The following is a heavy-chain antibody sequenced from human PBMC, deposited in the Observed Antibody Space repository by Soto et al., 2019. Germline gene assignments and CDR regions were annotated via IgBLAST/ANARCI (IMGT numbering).Heavy chain of an antibody. V-gene: IGHV3-23*01. J-gene: IGHJ6*02. D-gene: IGHD3-3*01. Sequence: EVQLLESGGGLVQPGGSLRLSCAASGFTFSSYAMSWVRQAPGKGLEWVAAISGSGGSQYYADSVKGRFTISRDNSKNTLYLQMNNQRAEDTAGYYCAKRHGYLFWSGYYWGMDVWGQGNTVTVFS. CDR2: ISGSGGSQ. CDR1: GFTFSSYA. CDR3: AKRHGYLFWSGYYWGMDV.